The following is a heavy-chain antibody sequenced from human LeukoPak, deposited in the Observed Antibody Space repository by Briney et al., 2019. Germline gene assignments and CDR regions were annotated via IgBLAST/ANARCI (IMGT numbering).Heavy chain of an antibody. Sequence: GGSLRLSCAASGFTFSSYAMHWVRQAPGKGLEWVAVISYDESNKYYADSVKGRFTISRDNSKNTLYLQMNSLRAEDTAVYYCARVDGYSYGGPLSDYWGQGTLVTVSS. CDR2: ISYDESNK. V-gene: IGHV3-30-3*01. J-gene: IGHJ4*02. D-gene: IGHD5-18*01. CDR3: ARVDGYSYGGPLSDY. CDR1: GFTFSSYA.